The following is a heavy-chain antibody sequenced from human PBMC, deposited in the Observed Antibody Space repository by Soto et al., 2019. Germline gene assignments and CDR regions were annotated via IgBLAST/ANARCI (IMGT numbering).Heavy chain of an antibody. V-gene: IGHV4-30-4*01. J-gene: IGHJ4*02. CDR1: GGSISSGDYY. CDR2: IYYSGGT. D-gene: IGHD3-22*01. CDR3: ARGVAYYYDSSGYYLDY. Sequence: SETLSLTCTVSGGSISSGDYYWSWIRQPPGKGLEWIGYIYYSGGTYYNPSLKSRVTISVDTSKNQFSLKLSSVTAADTAVYYCARGVAYYYDSSGYYLDYWGQGTLVTV.